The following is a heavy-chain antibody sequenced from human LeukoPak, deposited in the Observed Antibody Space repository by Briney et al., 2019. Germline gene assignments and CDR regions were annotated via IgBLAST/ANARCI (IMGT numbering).Heavy chain of an antibody. D-gene: IGHD6-13*01. CDR3: AKDSSSNWYDY. CDR2: ITTSGTST. Sequence: QTGGSLRLSCAASGFIFNNYAMSWVRQAPGKGLEWVSDITTSGTSTYYADSVKGRFTISRDNSKNTLYLQLNSLRAEDTAVYYRAKDSSSNWYDYWGQGTLVTVSS. CDR1: GFIFNNYA. J-gene: IGHJ5*01. V-gene: IGHV3-23*01.